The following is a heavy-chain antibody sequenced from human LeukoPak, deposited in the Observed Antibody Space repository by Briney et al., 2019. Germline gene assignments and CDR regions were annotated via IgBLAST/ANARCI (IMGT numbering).Heavy chain of an antibody. Sequence: SQTLSLTCAISGDSVSSNSAAWNWIRQSPSRGLECLGRTYYRSKWYSDYAVSVKSRITINPDTSKNQFSLQLNSVTPEDAAVYYCAREEVAGISFDYWGQGTLVTVSS. V-gene: IGHV6-1*01. CDR1: GDSVSSNSAA. CDR3: AREEVAGISFDY. CDR2: TYYRSKWYS. D-gene: IGHD6-19*01. J-gene: IGHJ4*02.